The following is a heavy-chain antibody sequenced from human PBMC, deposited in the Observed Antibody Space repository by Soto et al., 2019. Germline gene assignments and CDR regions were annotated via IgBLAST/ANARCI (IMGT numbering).Heavy chain of an antibody. Sequence: PGGSLRLSCAASGFTFSRYAMSWVRQAPGKGLEWVSTISSSGSTSYHADSVKGRFTISRDNSKNTLYLQLNSLRAEDTAVYYCAIFPIYDYGYEDDSWGQGTLVTVSS. V-gene: IGHV3-23*01. CDR2: ISSSGSTS. D-gene: IGHD4-17*01. CDR3: AIFPIYDYGYEDDS. J-gene: IGHJ4*02. CDR1: GFTFSRYA.